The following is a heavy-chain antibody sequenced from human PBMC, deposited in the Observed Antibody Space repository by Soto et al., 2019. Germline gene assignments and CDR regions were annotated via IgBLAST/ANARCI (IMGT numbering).Heavy chain of an antibody. CDR3: ARLYYDSSGYSSPNDY. CDR1: GFTFSSYA. Sequence: PGGSLRLSCAASGFTFSSYAMHWVRQAPGKGLEWVAVISYDGSNKYYADSVKGRFTISRDNSKNTLYLQMNSLRAEDTAVYYCARLYYDSSGYSSPNDYWGQGTLVTVSS. CDR2: ISYDGSNK. J-gene: IGHJ4*02. D-gene: IGHD3-22*01. V-gene: IGHV3-30-3*01.